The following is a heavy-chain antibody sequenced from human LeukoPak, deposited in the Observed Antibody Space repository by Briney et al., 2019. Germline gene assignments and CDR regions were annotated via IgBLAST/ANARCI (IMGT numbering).Heavy chain of an antibody. J-gene: IGHJ4*02. CDR1: GGSISSYY. V-gene: IGHV4-4*07. CDR2: IYTSGST. CDR3: ARVYYGSGSSYYFDY. Sequence: SETLSLTCTVSGGSISSYYWSWIRQPAGKGLGWIGRIYTSGSTNYNPSLKSRVTMSVDTSKNQFSLKLSSVTAADTAVYYCARVYYGSGSSYYFDYWGQGTLVTVSS. D-gene: IGHD3-10*01.